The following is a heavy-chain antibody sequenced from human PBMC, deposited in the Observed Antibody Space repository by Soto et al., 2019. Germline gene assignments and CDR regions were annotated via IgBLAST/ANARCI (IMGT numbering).Heavy chain of an antibody. CDR3: ARDGITMVRGEDGY. CDR1: GGTFSSYT. CDR2: IIPILGIA. J-gene: IGHJ4*02. D-gene: IGHD3-10*01. V-gene: IGHV1-69*08. Sequence: QVQLVQSGAEVKKPGSSVKVSCKASGGTFSSYTISWVRQAPGQGLEWMGRIIPILGIANYAQKFQGRVTITADKSTSTAYMELSSLRSEDTAVYYCARDGITMVRGEDGYWGQGTLVSVSS.